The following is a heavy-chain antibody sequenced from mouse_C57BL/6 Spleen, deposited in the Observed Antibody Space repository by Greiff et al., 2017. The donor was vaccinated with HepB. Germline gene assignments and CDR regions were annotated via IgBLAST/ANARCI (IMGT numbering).Heavy chain of an antibody. Sequence: QVQLQQPGAELVRPGSSVKLYCKASGYTFTSYWMHWVKQRPIQGLEWIGNIDPSDSETHYNQKFKDKATLTVDKSSSTAYMQLSSLTSEDSAVYYCARGDYYGSSYHYWYFDVWGTGTTVTVSS. CDR2: IDPSDSET. CDR3: ARGDYYGSSYHYWYFDV. CDR1: GYTFTSYW. V-gene: IGHV1-52*01. J-gene: IGHJ1*03. D-gene: IGHD1-1*01.